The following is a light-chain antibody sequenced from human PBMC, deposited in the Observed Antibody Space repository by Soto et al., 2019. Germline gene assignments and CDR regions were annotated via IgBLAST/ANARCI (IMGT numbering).Light chain of an antibody. V-gene: IGKV1-5*01. J-gene: IGKJ1*01. CDR2: DAS. Sequence: IQMTQSPSTLSGSVGDRVTITFRASQSISSWLAWYQQKPGKAPKFLIYDASNLESGVPSRFSGSGSGTEFTLTISSLQPDDFATYYCQQYSSYWTFGQGTKVGIK. CDR1: QSISSW. CDR3: QQYSSYWT.